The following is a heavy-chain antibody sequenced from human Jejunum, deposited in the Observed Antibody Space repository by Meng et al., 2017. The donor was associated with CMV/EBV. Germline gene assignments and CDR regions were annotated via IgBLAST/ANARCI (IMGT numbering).Heavy chain of an antibody. Sequence: SFALSWLRQAPGGGLGWVSTIGGSSGRTYCGDSVKGRFIVCRVNSENTLYLQMNSLRAEDAAIYYCARTPDLGYCSHTSCSRIDYWGQGTLVTVSS. CDR1: SFA. D-gene: IGHD2-2*03. CDR2: IGGSSGRT. CDR3: ARTPDLGYCSHTSCSRIDY. J-gene: IGHJ4*02. V-gene: IGHV3-23*01.